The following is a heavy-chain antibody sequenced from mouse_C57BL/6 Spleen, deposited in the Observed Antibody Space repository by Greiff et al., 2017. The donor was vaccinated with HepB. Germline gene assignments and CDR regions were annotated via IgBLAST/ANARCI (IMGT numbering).Heavy chain of an antibody. D-gene: IGHD1-1*02. CDR2: IYPRSGNT. V-gene: IGHV1-81*01. CDR1: GYTFTSYG. CDR3: ARYGSDYAMDY. Sequence: QVQLKQSGAELARPGASVKLSCKASGYTFTSYGISWVKQRTGQGLEWIGEIYPRSGNTYYNEKFKGKATLTADKSSSTAYMELRSLTSEDSAVYFCARYGSDYAMDYWGQGTSVTVSS. J-gene: IGHJ4*01.